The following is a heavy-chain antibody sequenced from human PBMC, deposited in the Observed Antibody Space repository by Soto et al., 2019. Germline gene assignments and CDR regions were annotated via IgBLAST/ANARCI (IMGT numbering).Heavy chain of an antibody. D-gene: IGHD1-26*01. V-gene: IGHV4-39*01. CDR3: ARRPIVGAAWSDY. CDR1: GGSISSSSYY. J-gene: IGHJ4*02. Sequence: QLQLQESGPGLVKPSETLSLTCTVSGGSISSSSYYWGWIRQPPGKGLEWIGSIYYSGSTYYNPSLKSRVTISVDTSKNQFSLKLSSVTAADTAVYYCARRPIVGAAWSDYWGQGTLVTVSS. CDR2: IYYSGST.